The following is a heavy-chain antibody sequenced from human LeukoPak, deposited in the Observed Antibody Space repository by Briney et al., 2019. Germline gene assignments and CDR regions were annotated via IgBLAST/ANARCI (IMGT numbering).Heavy chain of an antibody. D-gene: IGHD6-6*01. CDR1: GYTFTGYY. V-gene: IGHV1-2*02. CDR2: INPNSGGT. J-gene: IGHJ4*02. CDR3: ARDRAREYSSSSSSLRN. Sequence: ASVKVSCKASGYTFTGYYMHWVRQAPGQGLEWMGWINPNSGGTNYAQKFQGRVTMTRGTSISTAYMELSRLRSDDTAVYYCARDRAREYSSSSSSLRNWGQGTLVTVSS.